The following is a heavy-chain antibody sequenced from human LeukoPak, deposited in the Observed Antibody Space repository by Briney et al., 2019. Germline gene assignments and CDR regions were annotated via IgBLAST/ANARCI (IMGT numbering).Heavy chain of an antibody. J-gene: IGHJ4*02. D-gene: IGHD3-22*01. CDR1: GYTFTSYG. CDR3: ARVQPHRIYYDNSDYPTRNDY. CDR2: ISAYNGST. V-gene: IGHV1-18*01. Sequence: GASVKVSCKASGYTFTSYGISWVRQAPGQGLEWMGWISAYNGSTNYVQKFQGRVTMTTDPPTSTAYMELRSLRSDDTAVYYCARVQPHRIYYDNSDYPTRNDYWGQGTLVTVSS.